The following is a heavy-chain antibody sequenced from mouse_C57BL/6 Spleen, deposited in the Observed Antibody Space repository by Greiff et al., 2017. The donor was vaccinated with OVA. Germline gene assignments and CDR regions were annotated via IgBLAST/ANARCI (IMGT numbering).Heavy chain of an antibody. J-gene: IGHJ2*01. CDR2: IDPSDSET. CDR3: AMGLFITTESYFDY. CDR1: GYTFTSYW. D-gene: IGHD1-1*01. Sequence: QVQLQQPGAELVRPGSSVKLSCKASGYTFTSYWMHWVKQRPIQGLEWIGNIDPSDSETNYNQKFKDKATLTVDKSSNTAYMQLSSLSSEDSAVYYCAMGLFITTESYFDYWGQGTTLTVSS. V-gene: IGHV1-52*01.